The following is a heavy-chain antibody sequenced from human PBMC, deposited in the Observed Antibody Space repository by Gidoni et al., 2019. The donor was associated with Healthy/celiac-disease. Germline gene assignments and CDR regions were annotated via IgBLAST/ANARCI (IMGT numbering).Heavy chain of an antibody. Sequence: QLQLQESGPGLVKPSETLSLTCTVSGGSISSSRYYWGWIRQPPGKGLEWIGRIHYSGSTYYNPSLQSPVTISVDTSKNQVSLKLSSVNAADTAVYYCARISAVAGFDYWGQGTLVTVSS. CDR2: IHYSGST. CDR1: GGSISSSRYY. CDR3: ARISAVAGFDY. V-gene: IGHV4-39*07. D-gene: IGHD6-19*01. J-gene: IGHJ4*02.